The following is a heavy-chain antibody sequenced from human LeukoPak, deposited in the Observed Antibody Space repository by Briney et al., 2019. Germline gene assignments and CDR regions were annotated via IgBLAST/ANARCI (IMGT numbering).Heavy chain of an antibody. V-gene: IGHV4-39*07. CDR3: ASGRGYSYGYYFDY. CDR2: IYYSGST. Sequence: SETLSLTCTVSGGSISSSSYYWGWIRQPPGKGLEWIGSIYYSGSTYYNPSLKSRVTISVDTSKNQFSLKLSSVTAADTAVYYCASGRGYSYGYYFDYWGQGTLVTVSS. D-gene: IGHD5-18*01. J-gene: IGHJ4*02. CDR1: GGSISSSSYY.